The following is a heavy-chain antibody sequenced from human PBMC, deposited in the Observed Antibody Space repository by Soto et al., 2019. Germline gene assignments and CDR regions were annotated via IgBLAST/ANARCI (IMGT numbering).Heavy chain of an antibody. CDR2: IFYSGST. V-gene: IGHV4-39*01. J-gene: IGHJ4*02. D-gene: IGHD3-10*01. CDR3: ARLIFGSGPYFDS. CDR1: GGSISSSNYY. Sequence: QLQLQESGPGLVMSSEALPLTCTVSGGSISSSNYYWGWIRQPPGKGLEWIGTIFYSGSTYSNPSLKSRLTISVDTSKNRFSLQLSSVTAADTAVYYCARLIFGSGPYFDSWGQGTLVTVSS.